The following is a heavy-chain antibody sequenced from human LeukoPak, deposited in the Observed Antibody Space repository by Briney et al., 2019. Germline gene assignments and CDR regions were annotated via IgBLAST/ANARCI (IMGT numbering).Heavy chain of an antibody. CDR3: ATSKDTAGGPY. CDR1: GFTFSSYA. J-gene: IGHJ4*02. Sequence: GGSLRLSCAASGFTFSSYAMSWVRQAPGQGLEWLANIRQDGGATFYGGSVKGRFTISRDNAKNSLFLQMNSLRAEDTAVYYCATSKDTAGGPYWGQGTLVTVSS. V-gene: IGHV3-7*01. D-gene: IGHD6-13*01. CDR2: IRQDGGAT.